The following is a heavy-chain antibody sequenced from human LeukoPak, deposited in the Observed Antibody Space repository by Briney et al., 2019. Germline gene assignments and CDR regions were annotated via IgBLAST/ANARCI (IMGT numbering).Heavy chain of an antibody. D-gene: IGHD4-23*01. J-gene: IGHJ5*02. CDR3: ARDSREMGTPGWFDP. CDR2: IYSGGST. V-gene: IGHV3-66*01. Sequence: GGSLRLSCAASGFTVSSNYMSWVRQAPGKGLEWVSVIYSGGSTYYADSVKGRFTISRDHSKNTLYLQMNSLRAEDTAVYYCARDSREMGTPGWFDPWGQGTLVTVPS. CDR1: GFTVSSNY.